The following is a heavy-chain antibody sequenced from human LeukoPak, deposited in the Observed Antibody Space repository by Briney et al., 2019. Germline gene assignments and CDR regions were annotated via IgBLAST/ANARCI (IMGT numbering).Heavy chain of an antibody. CDR2: ISYDGSNK. D-gene: IGHD1-1*01. CDR1: GFTFSSYA. V-gene: IGHV3-30-3*01. CDR3: ARSATAPPSYYYYYGMDV. J-gene: IGHJ6*02. Sequence: GGSLRLSCAASGFTFSSYAMHWVRQAPGKGLEWVAVISYDGSNKYYADSVKGRFTISRDSSKNTLYLQMNSLRAEDTAVYYCARSATAPPSYYYYYGMDVWGQGTTVTVSS.